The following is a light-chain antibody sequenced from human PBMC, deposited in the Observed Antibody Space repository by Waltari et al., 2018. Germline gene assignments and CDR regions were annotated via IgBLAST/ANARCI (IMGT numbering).Light chain of an antibody. CDR3: QQFNSFPWT. CDR2: KAS. Sequence: DIQLMQHPPSLSSSAGDRVTITCRASQPISTWLAWYQQKPGKAPKLLIYKASTLESGVPSRFSGSGSATEFTLTISSLQPGDFATYYCQQFNSFPWTFGHGTKVEIK. J-gene: IGKJ1*01. CDR1: QPISTW. V-gene: IGKV1-5*03.